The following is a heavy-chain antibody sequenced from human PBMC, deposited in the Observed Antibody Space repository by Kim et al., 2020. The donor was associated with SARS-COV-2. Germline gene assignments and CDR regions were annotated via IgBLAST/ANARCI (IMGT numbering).Heavy chain of an antibody. J-gene: IGHJ6*02. Sequence: GGSLRLSCAASGFTFSSYAMHWVRQAPGKGLEWVAVISFDGSNKYYADSVKGRFTISRDNSKNTLYLQMNSLRAEDTAVYYCARETVILWFGELTHYGMDVWGQGTTVTVSS. V-gene: IGHV3-30*04. CDR2: ISFDGSNK. CDR1: GFTFSSYA. D-gene: IGHD3-10*01. CDR3: ARETVILWFGELTHYGMDV.